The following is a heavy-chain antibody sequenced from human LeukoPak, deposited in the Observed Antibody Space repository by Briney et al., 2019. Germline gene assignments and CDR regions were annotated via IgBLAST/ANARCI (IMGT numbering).Heavy chain of an antibody. CDR1: GGSISPYY. CDR2: IYYTGGT. J-gene: IGHJ4*01. Sequence: SETLSLTCTVPGGSISPYYWTWIRQPPGKGLEYVGYIYYTGGTNYNPSLKSRVTISVDTSKNQFSLKLTSVTATDTALYYCARLGFCRGDNCLDDYWGHGTLVTVSS. D-gene: IGHD2-15*01. CDR3: ARLGFCRGDNCLDDY. V-gene: IGHV4-59*08.